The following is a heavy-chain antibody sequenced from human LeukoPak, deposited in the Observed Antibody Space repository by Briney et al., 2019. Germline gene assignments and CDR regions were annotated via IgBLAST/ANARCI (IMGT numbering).Heavy chain of an antibody. CDR3: ARTGRRGYFDF. J-gene: IGHJ2*01. CDR2: LLYSGST. Sequence: GSLRLSCAASGFTVSSKYMSWVRQSPEKGLEWIASLLYSGSTHYNPSLRSRVAISGDTSNNQFSLILTSVTTTDTAVYYCARTGRRGYFDFWGRGTLVTVSS. CDR1: GFTVSSKY. V-gene: IGHV4-59*02. D-gene: IGHD1-14*01.